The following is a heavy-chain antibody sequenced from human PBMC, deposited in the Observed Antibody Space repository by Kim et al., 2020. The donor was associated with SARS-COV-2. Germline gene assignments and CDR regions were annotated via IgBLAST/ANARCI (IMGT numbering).Heavy chain of an antibody. CDR3: ARGRAGIAAAGTGFDY. Sequence: HESVVTISVDTSKHQFSLKLSAVTAADTAVYYCARGRAGIAAAGTGFDYWGQGTLVTVSS. V-gene: IGHV4-39*07. D-gene: IGHD6-13*01. J-gene: IGHJ4*02.